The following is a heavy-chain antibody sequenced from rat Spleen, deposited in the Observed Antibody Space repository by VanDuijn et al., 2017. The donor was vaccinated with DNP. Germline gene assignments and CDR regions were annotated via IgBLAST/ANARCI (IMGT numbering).Heavy chain of an antibody. CDR2: IIYDGSSI. J-gene: IGHJ2*01. CDR3: ARHGDTIAAGPFDY. D-gene: IGHD1-2*01. V-gene: IGHV5-29*01. Sequence: EVQLVESGGGPVQPGRSLKLSCVASGFIFSNYWMTWIRQSPKKGLEWVATIIYDGSSIYYRDSVKGRFTISRDNAKSTLYLQMDSLRSEDTATYYCARHGDTIAAGPFDYWGQGVMVTVSS. CDR1: GFIFSNYW.